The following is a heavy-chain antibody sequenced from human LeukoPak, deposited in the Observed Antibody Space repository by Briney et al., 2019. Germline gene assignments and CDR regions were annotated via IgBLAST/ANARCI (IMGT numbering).Heavy chain of an antibody. CDR3: ARVPPDAGGGSYRAFDI. J-gene: IGHJ3*02. CDR2: INPSGGST. Sequence: ASVKVSCKASGYTSTSYYMHWVRQAPGQGLEWMGIINPSGGSTSYAQKFQGRVTMTRDTSTSTAYMELSSLRSEDTAVYYCARVPPDAGGGSYRAFDIWGQGTMVTVPS. D-gene: IGHD1-26*01. CDR1: GYTSTSYY. V-gene: IGHV1-46*01.